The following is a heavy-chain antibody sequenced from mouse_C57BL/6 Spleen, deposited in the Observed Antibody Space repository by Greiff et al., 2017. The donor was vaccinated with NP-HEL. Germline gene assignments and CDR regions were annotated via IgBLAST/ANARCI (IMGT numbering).Heavy chain of an antibody. CDR1: GYAFSSSW. CDR3: ARSYIEAMDY. CDR2: IYPGDGDT. D-gene: IGHD1-1*01. Sequence: QVQLQQSGPELVKPGASVKISCKASGYAFSSSWMNWVKQTPGKGLEWIGRIYPGDGDTTYNGKFKGKATLTADKTSSTAYMQLSSLTSEDSAVYFCARSYIEAMDYWGQGTSVTVSS. V-gene: IGHV1-82*01. J-gene: IGHJ4*01.